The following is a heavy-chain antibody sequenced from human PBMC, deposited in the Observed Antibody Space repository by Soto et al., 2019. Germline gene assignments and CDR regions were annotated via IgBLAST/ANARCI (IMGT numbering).Heavy chain of an antibody. J-gene: IGHJ4*02. Sequence: ESLSRTGAVSGGSISSRDSYWGWIRQPPGKGLEWIGSFHYSGSTYYNPSLKSRVTISVDTSKNQLSLRVTSVTAADTAVYYCARGFGRSHFDYWGQGTPVTVYS. CDR1: GGSISSRDSY. CDR3: ARGFGRSHFDY. CDR2: FHYSGST. V-gene: IGHV4-39*01. D-gene: IGHD3-16*01.